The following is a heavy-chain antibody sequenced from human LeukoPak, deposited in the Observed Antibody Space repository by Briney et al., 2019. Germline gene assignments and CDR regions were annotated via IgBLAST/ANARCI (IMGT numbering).Heavy chain of an antibody. Sequence: ASVEVSFKASGYTFTGYYMHWVRQAPGQGLEGMGWINPNSGGTNYAQKFQGRVTMTRDTSISTAYMELSRLRSDDTAVYYCASLVGSSAPDYWGQGTLVTVSS. J-gene: IGHJ4*02. D-gene: IGHD6-6*01. CDR3: ASLVGSSAPDY. CDR1: GYTFTGYY. V-gene: IGHV1-2*02. CDR2: INPNSGGT.